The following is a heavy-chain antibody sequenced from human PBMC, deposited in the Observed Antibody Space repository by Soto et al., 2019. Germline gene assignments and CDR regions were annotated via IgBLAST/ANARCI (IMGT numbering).Heavy chain of an antibody. V-gene: IGHV3-15*01. CDR2: IKSKTDGGTT. CDR1: GFTVSNAW. D-gene: IGHD5-18*01. Sequence: EVQLVESGGGLVKPGGSLRLSCAASGFTVSNAWMSWVRQAPGKGLEWVGRIKSKTDGGTTEYDAPVKGSFTISRDDSKNMLYLQMKSLNTEATGVYYCARYSYGASEYWGQGTLVTVSS. CDR3: ARYSYGASEY. J-gene: IGHJ4*02.